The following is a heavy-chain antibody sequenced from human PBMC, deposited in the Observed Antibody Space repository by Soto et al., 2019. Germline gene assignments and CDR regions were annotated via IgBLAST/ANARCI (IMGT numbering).Heavy chain of an antibody. D-gene: IGHD4-17*01. J-gene: IGHJ4*02. V-gene: IGHV4-34*01. CDR2: INHSGST. CDR3: ARELLDYGCNSGFDY. CDR1: GGSFSGYY. Sequence: QVQLQQWGAGLLKPSETLSLTCAVYGGSFSGYYWSWIRQPPGKGLEWIGEINHSGSTNYNPSLKGRVTLSVDTSKNQFSLKLSSVTAADTAVYYCARELLDYGCNSGFDYWGQGTLVTVSS.